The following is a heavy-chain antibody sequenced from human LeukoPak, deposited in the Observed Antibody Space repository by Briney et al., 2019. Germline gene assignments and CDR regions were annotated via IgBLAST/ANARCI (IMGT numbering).Heavy chain of an antibody. CDR2: INHSGST. CDR1: GGSFSGYY. D-gene: IGHD2-2*02. V-gene: IGHV4-34*01. J-gene: IGHJ5*02. Sequence: SETLSLTCAVYGGSFSGYYWSWIRQPPGKGLEWIGEINHSGSTNYNPSLKSRVTISVDTSKNQFSLKLSSATAADTAVYYCARYKPSRGYCSSTSCYTARWFDPWGQGTLVTVSS. CDR3: ARYKPSRGYCSSTSCYTARWFDP.